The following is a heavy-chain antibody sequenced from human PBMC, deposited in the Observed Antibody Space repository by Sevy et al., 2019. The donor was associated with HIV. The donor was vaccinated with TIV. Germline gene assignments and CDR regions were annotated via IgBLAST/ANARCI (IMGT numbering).Heavy chain of an antibody. CDR1: GYTFTGYY. CDR3: ARDKRTGSHAPYYYGMDV. V-gene: IGHV1-2*06. D-gene: IGHD3-10*01. CDR2: INPNSGGT. J-gene: IGHJ6*02. Sequence: ASVKVSCKASGYTFTGYYMHWVRQAPGQGLEWMGRINPNSGGTNYAQTFQGRVTITRDTSISTAYMELSRLRSDDTAVYYCARDKRTGSHAPYYYGMDVWGQGTTVTVSS.